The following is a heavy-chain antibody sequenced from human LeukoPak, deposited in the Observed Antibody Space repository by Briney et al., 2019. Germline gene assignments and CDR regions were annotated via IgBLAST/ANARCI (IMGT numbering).Heavy chain of an antibody. Sequence: SETLSLTCAVYGGSFSAYNWSWIRQSTGKGLQWIAEVNHRGDTNYNPSVKGRVTISVDTSKNQFSLKVTSLTAADTAVYYCARGPTISETGYFDYWGQGTLVTVSS. J-gene: IGHJ4*03. CDR3: ARGPTISETGYFDY. D-gene: IGHD1-1*01. CDR2: VNHRGDT. CDR1: GGSFSAYN. V-gene: IGHV4-34*01.